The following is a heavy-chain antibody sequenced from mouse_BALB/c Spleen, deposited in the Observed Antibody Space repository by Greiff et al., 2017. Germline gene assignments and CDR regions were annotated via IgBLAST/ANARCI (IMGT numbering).Heavy chain of an antibody. D-gene: IGHD2-4*01. V-gene: IGHV5-6-2*01. CDR2: INSNGGST. CDR3: ARHWGSTMITTFYAMDY. CDR1: GFTFSSYY. J-gene: IGHJ4*01. Sequence: EVKLVESGGGLVKLGGSLKLSCAASGFTFSSYYMSWVRQTPEKRLELVAAINSNGGSTYYPDTVKGRFTISRDNAKNTLYLQMSSLKSEDTALYYCARHWGSTMITTFYAMDYWGQGTSVTVSS.